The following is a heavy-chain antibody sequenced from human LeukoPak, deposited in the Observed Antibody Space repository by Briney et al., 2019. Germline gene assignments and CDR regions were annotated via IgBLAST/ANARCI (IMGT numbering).Heavy chain of an antibody. CDR2: IYHSGST. CDR3: AREAGRAFDI. V-gene: IGHV4-30-2*01. J-gene: IGHJ3*02. Sequence: SQTLSPTCAVSGGSISSGGYSWSWIRQPPEKGLEWIGYIYHSGSTNYNPSLKSRVTLSVDRSKNQFSLKLSSVTAADTAVYYCAREAGRAFDIWGQGTMVTDSS. CDR1: GGSISSGGYS.